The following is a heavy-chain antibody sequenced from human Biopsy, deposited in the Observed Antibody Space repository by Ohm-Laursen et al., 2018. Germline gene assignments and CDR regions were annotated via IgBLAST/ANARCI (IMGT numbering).Heavy chain of an antibody. J-gene: IGHJ6*02. CDR3: ARMDCSGGSCHYYSYGMDV. CDR2: IHHSGST. D-gene: IGHD2-15*01. Sequence: SETLSLTCTVSGGSISSYYWSWIRQPPGKGLECIGNIHHSGSTNYTPSLKSRLTISVDTSKNQFSLKLSSVTAADTAVYYCARMDCSGGSCHYYSYGMDVWGHGTTVTVSS. V-gene: IGHV4-4*09. CDR1: GGSISSYY.